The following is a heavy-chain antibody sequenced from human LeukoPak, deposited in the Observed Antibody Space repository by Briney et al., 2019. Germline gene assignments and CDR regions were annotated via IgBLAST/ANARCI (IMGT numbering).Heavy chain of an antibody. J-gene: IGHJ4*02. D-gene: IGHD3-10*01. CDR3: AKYGSGSYYNGLY. CDR1: GFTFSSYA. Sequence: GGSLRLSCAASGFTFSSYAMSWVRQAPGKGLEWVSAISGSGGSTYYADSVKGRFTISRDISKSTLYLQMNSLRDEDTAVYYCAKYGSGSYYNGLYWGQGTLVTVSS. CDR2: ISGSGGST. V-gene: IGHV3-23*01.